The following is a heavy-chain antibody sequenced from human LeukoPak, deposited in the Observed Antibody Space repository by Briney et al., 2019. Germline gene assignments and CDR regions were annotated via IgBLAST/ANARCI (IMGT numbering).Heavy chain of an antibody. D-gene: IGHD3-22*01. CDR3: ARDKSDSSGTLYDY. CDR2: IYTSETT. V-gene: IGHV4-4*07. CDR1: GGSISSYY. Sequence: PSESLSLTCTVSGGSISSYYWSWIRQPAGKGLEWIGRIYTSETTNYNPSLKSRVTMSVDTSKNRFSLKLSSVTAADTAVYYCARDKSDSSGTLYDYWGQGTLVTVSS. J-gene: IGHJ4*02.